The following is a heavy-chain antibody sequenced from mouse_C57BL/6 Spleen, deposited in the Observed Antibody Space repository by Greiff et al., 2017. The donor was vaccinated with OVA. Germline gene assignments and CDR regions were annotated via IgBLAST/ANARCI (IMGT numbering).Heavy chain of an antibody. Sequence: QVQLKQPGAELVMPGASVKLSCKASGYTFTSYWMHWVKQRPGQGLEWIGEIDPSDSYTNYNQKFKGKSTLTVDKSSSTAYMQLSSLTSEDSAVYYCARNSNLYYFDYWGQGTTLTVSS. CDR3: ARNSNLYYFDY. V-gene: IGHV1-69*01. D-gene: IGHD2-5*01. J-gene: IGHJ2*01. CDR1: GYTFTSYW. CDR2: IDPSDSYT.